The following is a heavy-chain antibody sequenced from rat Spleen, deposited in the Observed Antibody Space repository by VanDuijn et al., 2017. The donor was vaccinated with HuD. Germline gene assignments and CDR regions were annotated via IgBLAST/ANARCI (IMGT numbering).Heavy chain of an antibody. CDR2: MWSGGST. D-gene: IGHD1-10*01. V-gene: IGHV2-45*01. J-gene: IGHJ4*01. CDR3: ARDNNYYVMDA. CDR1: GFSLTSYN. Sequence: QVQLMESGPGLVQPSETLSLTCTVSGFSLTSYNVHWVRQPPGKGLEWMGVMWSGGSTDYNSALKSRLSISRDTSKNQVFLKMNSLQSEDTTTYYCARDNNYYVMDAWGQGASVTVSS.